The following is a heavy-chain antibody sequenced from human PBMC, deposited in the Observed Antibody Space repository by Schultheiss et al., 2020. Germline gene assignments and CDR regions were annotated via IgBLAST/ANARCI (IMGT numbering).Heavy chain of an antibody. J-gene: IGHJ4*02. CDR1: GFTFSSYW. CDR2: IKQDGSEK. Sequence: SCAASGFTFSSYWMSWVRQAPGKGLEWVANIKQDGSEKYYVDSVKGRFTISRDNAKNTLYLQMKSLRGEDTAVYYCARGIGFDYWGQGTLVTVSS. CDR3: ARGIGFDY. V-gene: IGHV3-7*04.